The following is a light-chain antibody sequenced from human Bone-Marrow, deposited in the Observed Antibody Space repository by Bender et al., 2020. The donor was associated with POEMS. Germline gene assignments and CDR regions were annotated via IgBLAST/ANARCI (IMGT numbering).Light chain of an antibody. Sequence: QSVLTQPPSVSGTPGQRVTVSCSGSNSNIGSNTVHWYQHLPGAAPKLLINSDNQRPSGVPDRFSGSQSGASASLAITGLQSDDEGDYYCAACDERLKGPVLGGGTKLTVL. CDR1: NSNIGSNT. CDR3: AACDERLKGPV. CDR2: SDN. J-gene: IGLJ2*01. V-gene: IGLV1-44*01.